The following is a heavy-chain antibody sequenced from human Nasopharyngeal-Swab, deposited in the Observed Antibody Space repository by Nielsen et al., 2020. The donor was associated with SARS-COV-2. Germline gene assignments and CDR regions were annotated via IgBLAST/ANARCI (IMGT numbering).Heavy chain of an antibody. CDR1: GFTFSDYY. V-gene: IGHV3-11*01. D-gene: IGHD6-6*01. J-gene: IGHJ4*02. Sequence: GESLKISCVASGFTFSDYYMSWVRQAPGKGLEWVSYISHTIYYADSVKGRFTISRDNAKNSLFLQMNNLRAEDTAVYYCARDSRSSFFGYWGQGTLVTVSS. CDR2: ISHTI. CDR3: ARDSRSSFFGY.